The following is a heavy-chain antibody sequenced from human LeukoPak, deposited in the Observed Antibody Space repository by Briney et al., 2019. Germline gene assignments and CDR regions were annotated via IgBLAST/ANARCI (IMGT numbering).Heavy chain of an antibody. CDR2: ITGSGGST. V-gene: IGHV3-23*01. CDR3: AKWGDYDVFTGYYDADY. CDR1: GFNFSNYA. Sequence: PGGSLRLSCAASGFNFSNYAMSWVRQAPGKGLEWVSAITGSGGSTYYANSVKGRFTISRDNSKNTLYLQMNSLRAEDTAIYSCAKWGDYDVFTGYYDADYWGQGTLVTVSS. J-gene: IGHJ4*02. D-gene: IGHD3-9*01.